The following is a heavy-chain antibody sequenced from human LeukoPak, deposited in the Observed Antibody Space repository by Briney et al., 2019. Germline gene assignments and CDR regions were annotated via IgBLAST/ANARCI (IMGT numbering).Heavy chain of an antibody. D-gene: IGHD2-15*01. V-gene: IGHV3-9*01. Sequence: PGGSLRLSCAASGFTFDDYALHWVRQAPGKGLEWVPGINWNRDNIGYGDSVKGRFTISRDNVKNALYLQMNSLRPEDTALYYCAKDLGSAITSALVLDVWGQGTTVIVSS. CDR3: AKDLGSAITSALVLDV. CDR2: INWNRDNI. J-gene: IGHJ6*02. CDR1: GFTFDDYA.